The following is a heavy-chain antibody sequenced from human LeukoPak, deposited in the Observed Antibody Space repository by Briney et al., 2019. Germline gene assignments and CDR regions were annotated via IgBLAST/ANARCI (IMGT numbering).Heavy chain of an antibody. Sequence: GGSLRLSCAASGFTFSSYGMHWVRQAPGKGLEWVAVIWYDGSNKYYADSVKGRFTISRDNSKNTLYLQMNSLRAEDTAVYYCARDDNWNHIDYWGQGTLVTVSS. CDR2: IWYDGSNK. CDR1: GFTFSSYG. CDR3: ARDDNWNHIDY. J-gene: IGHJ4*02. V-gene: IGHV3-33*01. D-gene: IGHD1-20*01.